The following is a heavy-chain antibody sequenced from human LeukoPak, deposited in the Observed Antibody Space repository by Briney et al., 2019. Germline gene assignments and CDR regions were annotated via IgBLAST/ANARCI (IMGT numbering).Heavy chain of an antibody. CDR3: ARRGGGATIPNYYDARGYFLDY. CDR1: GYTFTGYD. D-gene: IGHD3-22*01. V-gene: IGHV1-8*01. CDR2: MKPNSGIT. Sequence: ASVKVSCKASGYTFTGYDINWVRQATGQGLEWMGWMKPNSGITGYAQKFQGRVTMARNTSISTVYMELRSLRSEDTAVYYCARRGGGATIPNYYDARGYFLDYWGQGTLVTVSS. J-gene: IGHJ4*02.